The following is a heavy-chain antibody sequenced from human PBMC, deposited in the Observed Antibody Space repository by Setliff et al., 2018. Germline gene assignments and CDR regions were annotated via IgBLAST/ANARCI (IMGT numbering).Heavy chain of an antibody. CDR2: ISTYTANT. D-gene: IGHD4-17*01. Sequence: SVKVSCKASGYTFTSYGVGWVRQAPGQGLEWMGWISTYTANTKYAQRFQGRVTMTTDTSTSTAYMELRSLRSDDTAVYYCVRDAGWQYDDYAGVYFPHWGQGTLVTVSS. J-gene: IGHJ1*01. CDR3: VRDAGWQYDDYAGVYFPH. CDR1: GYTFTSYG. V-gene: IGHV1-18*01.